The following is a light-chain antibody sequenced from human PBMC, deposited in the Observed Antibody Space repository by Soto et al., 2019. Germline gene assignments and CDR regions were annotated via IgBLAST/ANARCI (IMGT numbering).Light chain of an antibody. J-gene: IGKJ1*01. CDR1: QRVSRN. Sequence: EIVMTQSPATLSVSPGERATLSCRASQRVSRNLAWYQQKPGQAPRLLIYDASTRATGIPDRFSGSGSGTDFTLTISRLEPEDFAVYYCQQYGSSPRTFGQGTKVDIK. CDR3: QQYGSSPRT. CDR2: DAS. V-gene: IGKV3-20*01.